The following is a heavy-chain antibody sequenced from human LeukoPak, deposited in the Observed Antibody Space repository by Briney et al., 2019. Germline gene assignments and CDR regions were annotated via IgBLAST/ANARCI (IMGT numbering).Heavy chain of an antibody. D-gene: IGHD1-26*01. V-gene: IGHV3-11*04. CDR1: GFTFSDYY. CDR2: ISSIGSTI. J-gene: IGHJ6*03. CDR3: ARDPYSGNYGDYYYYYMDV. Sequence: GGSLRLSCAASGFTFSDYYMSWIRQAPGKGLEWISYISSIGSTIYYADSVKGRFTISRDNAKNSLYLQMNSLRVEDTAVYYCARDPYSGNYGDYYYYYMDVWGKGTTVTISS.